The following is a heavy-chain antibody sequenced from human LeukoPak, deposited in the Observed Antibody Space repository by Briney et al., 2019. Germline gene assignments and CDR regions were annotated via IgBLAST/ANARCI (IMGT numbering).Heavy chain of an antibody. CDR1: GYGFTSYW. CDR3: ATRRMRSDY. V-gene: IGHV5-10-1*01. CDR2: IDPSDSYT. Sequence: GVSLRISSKGSGYGFTSYWISWARPMPGKGLEWMGRIDPSDSYTNYSPSFQGHVTISADKSISTAYLQWSSLKASDTAMYYCATRRMRSDYWGQGTLVTVCS. D-gene: IGHD2-15*01. J-gene: IGHJ4*02.